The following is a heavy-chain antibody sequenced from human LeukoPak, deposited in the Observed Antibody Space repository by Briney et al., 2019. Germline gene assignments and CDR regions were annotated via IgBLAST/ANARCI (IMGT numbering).Heavy chain of an antibody. CDR1: GFIFSDFS. V-gene: IGHV3-30*18. D-gene: IGHD3-22*01. CDR2: ISYDGSNK. J-gene: IGHJ4*02. Sequence: GGSLRLSCTVSGFIFSDFSMSWVRQAPGKGLEWVAVISYDGSNKYYADSVKGRFTISRDNSKNTLYLQMNSLRAEDTAVYYCAKDAGGYSDYWGQGTLVTVSS. CDR3: AKDAGGYSDY.